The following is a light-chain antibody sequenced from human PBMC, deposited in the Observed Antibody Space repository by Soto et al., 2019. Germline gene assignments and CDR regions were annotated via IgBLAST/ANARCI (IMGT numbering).Light chain of an antibody. V-gene: IGLV2-11*01. CDR3: CSYAGSYTGV. J-gene: IGLJ3*02. Sequence: QSALTQPRSVSGSPGQSVTISCTGTSSDVGDYNYVSWYQQHPGKAPKLMIYDVSERPSGVPDRFSGSKSGNTASLTISGLQAEDEADYYCCSYAGSYTGVFGGGTQLTVL. CDR1: SSDVGDYNY. CDR2: DVS.